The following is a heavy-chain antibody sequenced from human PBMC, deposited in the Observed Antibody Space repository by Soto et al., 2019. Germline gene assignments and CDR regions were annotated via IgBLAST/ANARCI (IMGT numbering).Heavy chain of an antibody. D-gene: IGHD5-12*01. CDR2: FITIFGTA. CDR1: GGTFSSYA. Sequence: SVKVSCKASGGTFSSYAISWVRQAPGQGLEWMGGFITIFGTANYAQKFQGRVTITADESTSTAYMELSSLRSEDTAVYYCARDLDVATIPNDAFDIWGQGTMVTVSS. V-gene: IGHV1-69*13. J-gene: IGHJ3*02. CDR3: ARDLDVATIPNDAFDI.